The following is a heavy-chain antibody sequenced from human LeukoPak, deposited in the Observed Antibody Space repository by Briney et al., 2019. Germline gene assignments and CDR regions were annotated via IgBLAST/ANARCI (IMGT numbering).Heavy chain of an antibody. CDR3: ARAGKERYFDWLLSDDAFDI. CDR2: MSAYNGNT. Sequence: ASEKVSCKAAGYTVTSYGISWVRQAPGQGLQGMGWMSAYNGNTNYAKKLQGRVTMTTDTSTSTAYMELRSLRSDDTAVYYCARAGKERYFDWLLSDDAFDIWGQGTMVTVPS. V-gene: IGHV1-18*01. J-gene: IGHJ3*02. CDR1: GYTVTSYG. D-gene: IGHD3-9*01.